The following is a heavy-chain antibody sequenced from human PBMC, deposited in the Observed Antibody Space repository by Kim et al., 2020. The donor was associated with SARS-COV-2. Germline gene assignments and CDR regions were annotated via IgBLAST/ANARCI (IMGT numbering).Heavy chain of an antibody. D-gene: IGHD3-10*01. CDR1: GGSISSSSYY. CDR2: IYYSGST. Sequence: SETLSLTCTVSGGSISSSSYYWGWIRQPPGKGLEWIGSIYYSGSTYYNPSLKSRVTISVDTSKNQFSLKLSSVTAADTAVYYCARHRRGYYYGSGSLGGNWFDPWGQGTLVTVSS. J-gene: IGHJ5*02. CDR3: ARHRRGYYYGSGSLGGNWFDP. V-gene: IGHV4-39*01.